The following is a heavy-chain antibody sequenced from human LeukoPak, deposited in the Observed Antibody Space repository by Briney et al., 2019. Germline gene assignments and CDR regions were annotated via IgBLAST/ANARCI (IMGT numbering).Heavy chain of an antibody. J-gene: IGHJ3*02. CDR2: ISYDGTAK. CDR1: GFTFSSYG. CDR3: ARDHSGSYSSDAFDI. D-gene: IGHD1-26*01. V-gene: IGHV3-30*03. Sequence: PGGSLRLSCAASGFTFSSYGMHWVRHAPGKGLDLVAVISYDGTAKYYADSVKGRFTISRDNAKNSLYLQMNSLRAEDTAVYYCARDHSGSYSSDAFDIWGQGTMVTVSS.